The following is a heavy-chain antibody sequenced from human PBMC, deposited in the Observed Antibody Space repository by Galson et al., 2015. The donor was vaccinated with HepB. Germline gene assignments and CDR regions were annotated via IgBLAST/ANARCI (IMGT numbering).Heavy chain of an antibody. CDR1: GYSFTSYW. CDR3: ARRVVREGSSSWYSLDY. D-gene: IGHD6-13*01. Sequence: QSGAEVKKPGESLRISCKGSGYSFTSYWISWVRQMPGKGLEWMGRIDPSDSYTNYSPSFQGHVTISADKSISTAYLQWSSLKASDTAMYYCARRVVREGSSSWYSLDYWGQGTLVTVSS. CDR2: IDPSDSYT. V-gene: IGHV5-10-1*01. J-gene: IGHJ4*02.